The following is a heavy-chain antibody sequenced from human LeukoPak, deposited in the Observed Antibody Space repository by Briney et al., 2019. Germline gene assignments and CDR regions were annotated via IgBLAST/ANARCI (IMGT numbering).Heavy chain of an antibody. J-gene: IGHJ6*02. CDR2: INSDGSST. V-gene: IGHV3-74*01. D-gene: IGHD6-6*01. Sequence: PGGPLRLSCAASGFTFSSYWMHWVRQAPGKGLVWVSRINSDGSSTSYADSVKGRFTISRDNAKNTLYLQMNSLRAEDTAVYYCARDHGSSSVYYYYGMDVWGQGTTVTVSS. CDR1: GFTFSSYW. CDR3: ARDHGSSSVYYYYGMDV.